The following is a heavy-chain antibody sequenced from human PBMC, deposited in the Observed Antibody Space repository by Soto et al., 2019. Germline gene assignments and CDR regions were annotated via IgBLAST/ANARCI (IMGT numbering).Heavy chain of an antibody. J-gene: IGHJ5*02. CDR1: GGSISSSSYY. Sequence: SETLSLTCTVSGGSISSSSYYWGWIRQPPGKGLEWIGSIYYSGSTYYNPSLKSRVTISVDTSKNQFSLKLSSVTAADTAVYYCARHGNYPHNRFDPWGQGTLVTVSS. D-gene: IGHD1-7*01. CDR2: IYYSGST. V-gene: IGHV4-39*01. CDR3: ARHGNYPHNRFDP.